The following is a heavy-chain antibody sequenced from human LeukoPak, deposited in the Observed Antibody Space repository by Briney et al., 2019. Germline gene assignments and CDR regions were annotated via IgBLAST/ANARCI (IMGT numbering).Heavy chain of an antibody. CDR2: IYHSGST. D-gene: IGHD3-10*01. J-gene: IGHJ4*02. V-gene: IGHV4-30-2*01. CDR1: GGSISSGGYY. Sequence: PSETLSLTCTVSGGSISSGGYYWGWIRQPPGKGLEWIGYIYHSGSTYFNPSLKSRVTISVDRSKNQFSLKLSSVTAADTAVYYCARFTMVPGVSDYWGQGTLVTVSS. CDR3: ARFTMVPGVSDY.